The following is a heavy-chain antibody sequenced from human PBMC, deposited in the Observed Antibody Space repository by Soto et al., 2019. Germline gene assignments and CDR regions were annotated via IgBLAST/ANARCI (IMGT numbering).Heavy chain of an antibody. CDR3: ARGTYNWFDP. V-gene: IGHV4-30-2*01. CDR2: IYHSGST. Sequence: SETLSLTCAVSGGSISSGGYSWSWIRQPPGKGLEWIGYIYHSGSTYYNPSLKSRVTISVDTSKNQFSLKLTSVTAADTDVYYCARGTYNWFDPWGQGTLVTVSS. J-gene: IGHJ5*02. CDR1: GGSISSGGYS.